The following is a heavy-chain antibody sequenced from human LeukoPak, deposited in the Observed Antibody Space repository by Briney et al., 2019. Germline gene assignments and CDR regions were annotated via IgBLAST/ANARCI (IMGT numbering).Heavy chain of an antibody. J-gene: IGHJ3*01. CDR2: ISPDGSNK. Sequence: GGSLRLSCAASGFTFSSYAMHWVRQAPGKGLEWVAVISPDGSNKYYADSVKGRFTISRDNSKNTLYLQMSSLRTEDTAVYYCARDRRWGVLLWFGDLGLWGQGTIVTVSS. CDR1: GFTFSSYA. V-gene: IGHV3-30-3*01. D-gene: IGHD3-10*01. CDR3: ARDRRWGVLLWFGDLGL.